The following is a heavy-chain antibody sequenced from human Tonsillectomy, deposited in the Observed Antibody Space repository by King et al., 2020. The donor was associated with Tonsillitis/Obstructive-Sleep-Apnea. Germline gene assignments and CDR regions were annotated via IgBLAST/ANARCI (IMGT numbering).Heavy chain of an antibody. CDR3: AGRAILRFLEWPQTYGMDV. V-gene: IGHV4-39*01. CDR1: GGSISSSSYY. Sequence: QLQESGPGLVKPSETLSLTCTVSGGSISSSSYYWGWIRQPPGKGLEWIGSIYYSGSTYYNPSLKSRVTISVDTSKNQFSLKLSSVTAAATAVYYCAGRAILRFLEWPQTYGMDVWGQGTTVTVSS. D-gene: IGHD3-3*01. J-gene: IGHJ6*02. CDR2: IYYSGST.